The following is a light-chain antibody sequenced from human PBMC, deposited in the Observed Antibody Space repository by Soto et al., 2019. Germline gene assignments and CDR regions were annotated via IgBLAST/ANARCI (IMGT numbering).Light chain of an antibody. CDR1: SGSIASNY. CDR2: EDD. CDR3: QSYDASAVV. Sequence: NFMLTQPHSVPESPGKTVTISCTRSSGSIASNYVQWYQQRPGSAPRIVIFEDDQRPSGVPDRFSGSIDTSSNSAYLTISALETGDEADYFCQSYDASAVVFGGGTQLTVL. J-gene: IGLJ7*01. V-gene: IGLV6-57*04.